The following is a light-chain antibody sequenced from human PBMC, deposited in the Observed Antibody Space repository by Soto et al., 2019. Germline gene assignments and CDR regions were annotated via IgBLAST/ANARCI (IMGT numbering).Light chain of an antibody. J-gene: IGLJ1*01. CDR3: SSYTTTSTYV. CDR1: RSDVGGYDY. Sequence: QSVLTQPASVSGSAGQSITISCTGTRSDVGGYDYVSWYQQHPDKAPKFLIYEVANRPSGVSHRFSGSKSGNTASLTISGLQAEDEADYYCSSYTTTSTYVFGTGTKVTVL. CDR2: EVA. V-gene: IGLV2-14*01.